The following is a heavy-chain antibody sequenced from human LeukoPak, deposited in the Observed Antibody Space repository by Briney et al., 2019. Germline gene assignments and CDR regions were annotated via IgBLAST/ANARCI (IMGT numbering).Heavy chain of an antibody. V-gene: IGHV4-38-2*02. CDR1: GYSITSGYY. D-gene: IGHD3-10*01. CDR3: ARDQDYYGSGSYGPDH. J-gene: IGHJ4*02. CDR2: IYHSGST. Sequence: SETLSLTCTVSGYSITSGYYWGWVRQPPGRGLEWLASIYHSGSTFYNPSLQSRVTISVDTSKNQFSLRLRSVTAADTAVYYCARDQDYYGSGSYGPDHWGQGTLVIVSS.